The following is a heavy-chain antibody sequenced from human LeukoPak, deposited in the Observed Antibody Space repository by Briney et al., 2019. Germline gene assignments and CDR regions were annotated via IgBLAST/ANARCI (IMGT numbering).Heavy chain of an antibody. Sequence: GGSLRLSCAASGFTFSSYSMNWVRQAPGKGLEWVSSISSSSSYIYYADSVKGRFTTSRDNTKNSLYLQMNSLRAEDTAVYYCARDGGYYYDSSGSLYYFDYWGQGTLVTVSS. CDR3: ARDGGYYYDSSGSLYYFDY. D-gene: IGHD3-22*01. J-gene: IGHJ4*02. CDR2: ISSSSSYI. CDR1: GFTFSSYS. V-gene: IGHV3-21*01.